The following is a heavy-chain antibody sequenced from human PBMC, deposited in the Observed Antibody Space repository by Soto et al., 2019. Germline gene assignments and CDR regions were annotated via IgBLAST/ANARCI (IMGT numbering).Heavy chain of an antibody. J-gene: IGHJ4*02. CDR1: GFTFSSYD. CDR2: VSASGSIT. D-gene: IGHD2-15*01. V-gene: IGHV3-23*01. CDR3: AKGDCSGGRCYRGFDY. Sequence: GGSLRLSCAASGFTFSSYDMNWVRQAPGKGLEWVSGVSASGSITSYADSAKGRFTISRDNAKNTVFLQMTGLRAEDTAIYFCAKGDCSGGRCYRGFDYWGQGTLVTVSS.